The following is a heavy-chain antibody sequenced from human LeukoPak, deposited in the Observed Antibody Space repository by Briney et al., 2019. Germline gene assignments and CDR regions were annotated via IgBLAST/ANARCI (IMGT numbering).Heavy chain of an antibody. J-gene: IGHJ3*02. V-gene: IGHV3-48*03. Sequence: GGSLRLSCAASGFTFSSYEMNWVSQAPGKWLEWVSYISSSGSTIYYADSVKGRFTISRDNAKNSLYLQMNSLRAEDTAVYYCVSDPESRQGNDAFDIWGQGAMLTVSS. D-gene: IGHD1-14*01. CDR2: ISSSGSTI. CDR1: GFTFSSYE. CDR3: VSDPESRQGNDAFDI.